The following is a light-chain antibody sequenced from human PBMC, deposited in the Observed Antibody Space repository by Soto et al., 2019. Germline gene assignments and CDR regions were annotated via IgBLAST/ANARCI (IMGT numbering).Light chain of an antibody. V-gene: IGLV2-14*01. Sequence: QSVLTQPASVSGSPGQSITISCTGTSSDVGGYNYVSWYQQHPGKAPKLMIYEVSNRPSGVSNRFSGSKSGNTASLTISGVQAEDEADYYCSSYTSSSTLDNYVFGTGTKGTVL. J-gene: IGLJ1*01. CDR2: EVS. CDR1: SSDVGGYNY. CDR3: SSYTSSSTLDNYV.